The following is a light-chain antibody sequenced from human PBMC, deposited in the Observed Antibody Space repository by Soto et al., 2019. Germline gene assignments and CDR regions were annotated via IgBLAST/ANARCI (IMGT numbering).Light chain of an antibody. Sequence: DIPMTPSPSSLSASVGDRARITCRASQSISSYLNWYQQKPGKAPKLLIYKASTLKSGVPSRFSGSGSGTEFTLTISSLQPDDFATYYCQHYNSYSEAFGQGTKV. CDR2: KAS. V-gene: IGKV1-5*03. J-gene: IGKJ1*01. CDR1: QSISSY. CDR3: QHYNSYSEA.